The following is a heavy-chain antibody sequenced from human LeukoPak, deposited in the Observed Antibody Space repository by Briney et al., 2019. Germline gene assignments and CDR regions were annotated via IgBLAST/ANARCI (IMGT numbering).Heavy chain of an antibody. D-gene: IGHD5-12*01. J-gene: IGHJ4*02. V-gene: IGHV4-61*01. CDR2: IYYSGST. Sequence: PSETLSLTCTVSGGSVSSGSYYWSWIRQPPGKGLEWIGYIYYSGSTNYNPSLKSRVTISVDPSKNQFSLKLSSVTAADTAVYYCASHYSGYNWGVDYWGQGTLVTVSS. CDR1: GGSVSSGSYY. CDR3: ASHYSGYNWGVDY.